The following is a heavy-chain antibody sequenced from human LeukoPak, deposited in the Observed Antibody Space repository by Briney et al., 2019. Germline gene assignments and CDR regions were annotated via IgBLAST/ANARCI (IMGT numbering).Heavy chain of an antibody. J-gene: IGHJ4*02. D-gene: IGHD3-9*01. CDR1: GYSISSGYY. CDR3: ARTSTADFDWLPSFDY. V-gene: IGHV4-38-2*01. CDR2: IYHSGST. Sequence: SETLSLTCAVSGYSISSGYYWGWIRQPPGKGLEWIGRIYHSGSTYYNPSLKSRVTISVDTSKNQFSLKLSSVTAADTAVYYCARTSTADFDWLPSFDYWGQGTLVTVSS.